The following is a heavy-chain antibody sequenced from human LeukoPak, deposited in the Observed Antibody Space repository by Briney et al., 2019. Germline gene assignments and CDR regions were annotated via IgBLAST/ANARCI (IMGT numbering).Heavy chain of an antibody. J-gene: IGHJ4*02. CDR2: IYGSGSP. Sequence: KPSETLSLTCTVSGGSIDSGSYQWSWIRQPAGKGLEWIGRIYGSGSPYYNSSLKSRVTISVDTSTSQFSLNLTSVTAADTAVYYCARNSYFDTGGYYYDFDYWGQGTLVTVSS. D-gene: IGHD3-22*01. CDR1: GGSIDSGSYQ. CDR3: ARNSYFDTGGYYYDFDY. V-gene: IGHV4-61*02.